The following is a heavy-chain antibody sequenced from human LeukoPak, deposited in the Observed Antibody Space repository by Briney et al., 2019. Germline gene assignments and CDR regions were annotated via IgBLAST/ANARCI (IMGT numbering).Heavy chain of an antibody. CDR1: GFTFSSYS. V-gene: IGHV3-23*01. J-gene: IGHJ4*02. CDR3: AKDQHSSGWYVADY. CDR2: ISSSGGVT. Sequence: GGSLRLSCAASGFTFSSYSMTWVRQAPGKGLEWVSSISSSGGVTYYADSVKGRFTISRDNSKNTQYLQMNSLRVDDTAVYYCAKDQHSSGWYVADYWGQGTLVTVSS. D-gene: IGHD6-19*01.